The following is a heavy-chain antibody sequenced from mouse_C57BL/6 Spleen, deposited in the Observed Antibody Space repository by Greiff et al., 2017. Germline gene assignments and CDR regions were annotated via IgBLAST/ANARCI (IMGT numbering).Heavy chain of an antibody. D-gene: IGHD1-1*01. CDR1: GYTFTSYW. V-gene: IGHV1-52*01. CDR2: IDPSDSET. CDR3: ARGSYYYYSY. Sequence: QVQLKQPGAELVRPGSSVKLSCKASGYTFTSYWMHWVKQRPIQGLEWIGNIDPSDSETHYNQKFKDKATLTVDKSSSTAYMQLSSLTSEDSAVYYCARGSYYYYSYWGQGTLVTVSA. J-gene: IGHJ3*01.